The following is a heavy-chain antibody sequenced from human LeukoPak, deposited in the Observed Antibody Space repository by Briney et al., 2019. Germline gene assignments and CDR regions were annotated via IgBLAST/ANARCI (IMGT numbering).Heavy chain of an antibody. CDR2: IKQDGTEK. Sequence: GESLRLSCAASGFTFTTYWMSWVRQAPGKGLEWVANIKQDGTEKYYVDSVKGRFTISRDNAKNSLYLQMNSLRAEDTALYYCAKSYCGGDCYFPYDAFDIWGQGTMVTVSS. V-gene: IGHV3-7*03. CDR3: AKSYCGGDCYFPYDAFDI. CDR1: GFTFTTYW. J-gene: IGHJ3*02. D-gene: IGHD2-21*02.